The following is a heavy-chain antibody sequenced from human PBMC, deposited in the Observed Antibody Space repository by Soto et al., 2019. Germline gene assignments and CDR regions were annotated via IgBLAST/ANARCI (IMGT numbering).Heavy chain of an antibody. V-gene: IGHV1-18*01. CDR1: GYTFTSYG. CDR3: AGISSLRLRCEFDWISYYYYGMDV. J-gene: IGHJ6*02. Sequence: ASVKVSCKXSGYTFTSYGISWVRQAPGQGLEWMGWISAYNGNTNYAQKLQGRVTMTTGTSTSTAYMELRSLRSDDPAVYYCAGISSLRLRCEFDWISYYYYGMDVWGQGTTVTVSS. CDR2: ISAYNGNT. D-gene: IGHD3-9*01.